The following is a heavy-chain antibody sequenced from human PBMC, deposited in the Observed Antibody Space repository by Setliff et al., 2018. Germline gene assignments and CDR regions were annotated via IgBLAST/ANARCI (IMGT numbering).Heavy chain of an antibody. V-gene: IGHV4-39*07. J-gene: IGHJ6*02. CDR3: ARVNQYSSVWYNYYYGMDV. Sequence: TVSGGSISSSSYYWGWIRQPPGKGLEWIGSIYYSGSTYYNPSLKSRVTISVDTSKNQFSLKLSSVTAADTAVYYCARVNQYSSVWYNYYYGMDVWGQGTTVTVSS. CDR1: GGSISSSSYY. CDR2: IYYSGST. D-gene: IGHD6-19*01.